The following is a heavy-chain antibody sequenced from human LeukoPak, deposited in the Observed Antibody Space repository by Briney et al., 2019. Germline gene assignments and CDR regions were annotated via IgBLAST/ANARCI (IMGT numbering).Heavy chain of an antibody. CDR3: ARDSCNNGSCYVDY. V-gene: IGHV4-4*02. Sequence: PSETLSLTCSVSGGSISSSNWWSWVRQPPGKGLEWIGEINHSGSTNYNPSLMSRVTVSVDKSKNHFSLKLSSVTAADTAVYYCARDSCNNGSCYVDYRGQGTLVTVSS. CDR2: INHSGST. D-gene: IGHD2-8*01. CDR1: GGSISSSNW. J-gene: IGHJ4*02.